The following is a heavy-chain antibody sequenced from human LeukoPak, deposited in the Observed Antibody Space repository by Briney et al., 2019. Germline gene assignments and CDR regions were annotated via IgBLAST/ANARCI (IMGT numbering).Heavy chain of an antibody. CDR1: GFTFSSYS. Sequence: PGGSLRLSCAASGFTFSSYSMNWVRQAPGKGLEWVAVIWYDGSNKYYADSVKGRFTISRDNSKNTLYLQMNSLRAEDTAVYYCARDLLAARPYYYYGMDVWGQGTTVTVSS. CDR2: IWYDGSNK. CDR3: ARDLLAARPYYYYGMDV. J-gene: IGHJ6*02. V-gene: IGHV3-33*08. D-gene: IGHD6-6*01.